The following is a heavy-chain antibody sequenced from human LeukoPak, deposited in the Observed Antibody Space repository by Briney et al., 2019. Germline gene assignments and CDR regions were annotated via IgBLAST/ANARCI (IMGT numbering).Heavy chain of an antibody. J-gene: IGHJ4*02. CDR1: GFTFRSYG. D-gene: IGHD4-17*01. V-gene: IGHV3-30*18. CDR2: ISNDGSNK. CDR3: AKAPSPYGDPYLDY. Sequence: GGSLRLSCVASGFTFRSYGMHWVRQAPGKGLEWVAVISNDGSNKYYADSVKGRFTISRDNSKNTLYLPMNSLRAEDTAVYYCAKAPSPYGDPYLDYWGQGTLVTVSS.